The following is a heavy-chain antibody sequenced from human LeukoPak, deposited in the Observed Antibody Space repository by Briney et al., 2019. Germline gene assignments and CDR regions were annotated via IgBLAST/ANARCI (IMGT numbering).Heavy chain of an antibody. D-gene: IGHD5-12*01. J-gene: IGHJ4*02. CDR3: ARVYSGYDLPGSLANYYFDY. CDR2: FYSGGST. CDR1: GGSISSYY. Sequence: PSETLSLTCTVSGGSISSYYWSWIRQPAGKGPEWLGRFYSGGSTDYNPSLKSRVTMSVDTSKNQFSLKLSSVTAADTAVYYCARVYSGYDLPGSLANYYFDYWGQGTLVTVSS. V-gene: IGHV4-4*07.